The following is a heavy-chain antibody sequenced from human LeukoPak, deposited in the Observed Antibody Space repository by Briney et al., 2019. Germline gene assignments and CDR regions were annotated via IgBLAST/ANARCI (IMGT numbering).Heavy chain of an antibody. CDR2: IYYSGST. CDR3: ARLSPKYYFDY. CDR1: GGSISSYY. J-gene: IGHJ4*02. Sequence: SETLSLTCTVSGGSISSYYWSWIRQPPGKGLEWIGYIYYSGSTNYNPSLKSRVTISVDTSKNQFSLKLSSVTAADTAVYYCARLSPKYYFDYWGQGILVTVSS. V-gene: IGHV4-59*08.